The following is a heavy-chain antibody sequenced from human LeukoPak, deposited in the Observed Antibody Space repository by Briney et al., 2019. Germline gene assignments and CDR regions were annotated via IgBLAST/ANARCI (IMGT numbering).Heavy chain of an antibody. CDR1: GFTFSSYW. D-gene: IGHD3-22*01. CDR2: INSDGSST. Sequence: GGSLRLSCAASGFTFSSYWMHWVRQAPGKGLVWVSRINSDGSSTSYADSVKGRFTISRDNAKNTLYLQMNSLRAEDTAVYYCAKDKFPYYYDSSGSFPFDYWGQGTLVTVSS. V-gene: IGHV3-74*01. CDR3: AKDKFPYYYDSSGSFPFDY. J-gene: IGHJ4*02.